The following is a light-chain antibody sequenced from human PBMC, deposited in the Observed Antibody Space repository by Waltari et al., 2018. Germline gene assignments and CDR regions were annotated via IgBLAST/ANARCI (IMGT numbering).Light chain of an antibody. J-gene: IGKJ2*03. CDR3: QQYYSIPRS. Sequence: DIVMTQSPDSLAVSLGERATINCKSSQSVLFSSNNENYLAWYQQKPGQPTKLLIYWASTRESVVPDRFSGSGSGTDFTLTISSLQAEDVAVYYCQQYYSIPRSFGQGTKLEIK. CDR1: QSVLFSSNNENY. CDR2: WAS. V-gene: IGKV4-1*01.